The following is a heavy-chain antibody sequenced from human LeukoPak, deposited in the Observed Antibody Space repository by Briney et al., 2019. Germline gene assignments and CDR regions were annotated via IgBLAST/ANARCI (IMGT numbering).Heavy chain of an antibody. CDR3: AKSRGTTIADY. D-gene: IGHD2-21*01. Sequence: GGSLRLSCAASGFTFTKYWMTWVRQAPGKGLEWVGNIKQDGSDINYMDSVKGRFTISRDNTKNSVYLQMSSLRAEDTAVYYCAKSRGTTIADYWGQGTLVTVSS. J-gene: IGHJ4*02. CDR1: GFTFTKYW. V-gene: IGHV3-7*01. CDR2: IKQDGSDI.